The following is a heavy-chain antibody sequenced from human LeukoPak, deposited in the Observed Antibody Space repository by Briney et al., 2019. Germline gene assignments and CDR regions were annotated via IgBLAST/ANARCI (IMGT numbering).Heavy chain of an antibody. D-gene: IGHD6-19*01. CDR3: ARDKGEAVALYYYYYGMDV. CDR2: IRYDGSNK. V-gene: IGHV3-30*02. J-gene: IGHJ6*02. Sequence: GGSLRLSCAASGFTFSSYGMHWVRQAPGKGLEWVAFIRYDGSNKYYADSVKGRFTISRDNAKNSLYLQMNSLRAEDTAVYYCARDKGEAVALYYYYYGMDVWGQGTTVTVSS. CDR1: GFTFSSYG.